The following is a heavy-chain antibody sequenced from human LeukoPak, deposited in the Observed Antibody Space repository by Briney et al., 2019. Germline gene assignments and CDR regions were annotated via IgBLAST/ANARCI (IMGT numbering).Heavy chain of an antibody. J-gene: IGHJ4*02. D-gene: IGHD2-8*02. CDR1: GDSVSSNSAT. CDR2: TYYRSRWYY. V-gene: IGHV6-1*01. Sequence: SQTLSLTCAISGDSVSSNSATCHWIRQSPWRGLEWLGRTYYRSRWYYDYAVSVKSRLTINPDTSKNQFSLQLNSVTPEDTAVYYCATMSGATYVWGQGTLVTVSS. CDR3: ATMSGATYV.